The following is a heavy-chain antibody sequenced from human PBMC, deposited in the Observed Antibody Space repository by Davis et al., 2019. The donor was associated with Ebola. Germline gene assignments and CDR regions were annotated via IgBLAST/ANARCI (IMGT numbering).Heavy chain of an antibody. Sequence: GESLKISCVASGFRFSSYVMGWVRQAPGKGLEWLAVISSDGTETNYTDSVKGRFTVSRDNSKNTMYLEVKSLRVDDTAVYYCATAPLWGQGTLVTVSS. J-gene: IGHJ1*01. CDR2: ISSDGTET. V-gene: IGHV3-30*03. CDR1: GFRFSSYV. CDR3: ATAPL.